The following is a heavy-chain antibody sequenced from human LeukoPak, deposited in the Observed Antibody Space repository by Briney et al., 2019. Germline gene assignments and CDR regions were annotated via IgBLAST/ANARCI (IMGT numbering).Heavy chain of an antibody. CDR1: GFTFSSYS. CDR3: AREEYGDPVYYYYYMDV. J-gene: IGHJ6*03. CDR2: ISSSSSYI. Sequence: GGSLRVSCAASGFTFSSYSMNWVRQAPGKGLEWVSSISSSSSYIYYADSVKGRFTISRDNAKNSLYLQMNSLRAEDTAVYYCAREEYGDPVYYYYYMDVWGKGTTVTVSS. D-gene: IGHD4-17*01. V-gene: IGHV3-21*01.